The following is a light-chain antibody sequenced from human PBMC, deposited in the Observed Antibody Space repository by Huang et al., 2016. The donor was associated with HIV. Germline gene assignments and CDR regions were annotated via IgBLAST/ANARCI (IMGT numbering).Light chain of an antibody. J-gene: IGKJ2*01. Sequence: IQMTQSPSSLSASVGDRVTISCQASQAIRNYLNWYQQKPGNAPTLLIYGASNLEAGVPSRFSGNGSGTDFTFTISSLQSEDIATYYCQQYDNLYTFGQGTKLEIK. CDR3: QQYDNLYT. CDR1: QAIRNY. V-gene: IGKV1-33*01. CDR2: GAS.